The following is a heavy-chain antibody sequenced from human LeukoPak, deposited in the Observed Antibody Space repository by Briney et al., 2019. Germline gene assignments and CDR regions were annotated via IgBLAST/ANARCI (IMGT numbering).Heavy chain of an antibody. CDR2: IKQDGSTK. CDR1: GFIFSNYW. D-gene: IGHD4-11*01. V-gene: IGHV3-7*01. CDR3: ASSHSNHANWFDP. J-gene: IGHJ5*02. Sequence: LPGGSLRLSCAASGFIFSNYWMSWVRKAPGKGLERVAKIKQDGSTKSYVDSVKGRFTISRDNAQNSQYLQMNRLRVEDTAIYYCASSHSNHANWFDPWGEGTLVTVSS.